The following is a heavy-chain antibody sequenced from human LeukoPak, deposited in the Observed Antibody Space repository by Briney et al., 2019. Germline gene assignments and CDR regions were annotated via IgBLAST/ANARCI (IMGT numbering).Heavy chain of an antibody. Sequence: SETLSLTCAVYGGSFSAYYWSWVRQPPGKGLEWIGEIYHSGSTNYNPSLKSRVTISVDKSKNQFSLKLSSVTAADTAVYYCACSSGPPIDNDYWGQGTLVTVSS. CDR3: ACSSGPPIDNDY. V-gene: IGHV4-34*01. D-gene: IGHD3-10*01. CDR2: IYHSGST. J-gene: IGHJ4*02. CDR1: GGSFSAYY.